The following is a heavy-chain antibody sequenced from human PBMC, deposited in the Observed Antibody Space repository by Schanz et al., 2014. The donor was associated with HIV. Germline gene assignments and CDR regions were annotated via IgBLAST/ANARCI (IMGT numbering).Heavy chain of an antibody. D-gene: IGHD3-3*01. CDR2: VSYDGKNE. J-gene: IGHJ4*02. CDR3: AAEYYAFWSGCDY. CDR1: GFTFGVYA. Sequence: GQLVESGGGVVQPGRSLRLSCAASGFTFGVYAMHWVRQAPGKGLEWVAFVSYDGKNELYSDSVKGRFTISRDDSKDMLYLHMNSLRPEDTAVYYCAAEYYAFWSGCDYWGQGTLVTVSS. V-gene: IGHV3-30*03.